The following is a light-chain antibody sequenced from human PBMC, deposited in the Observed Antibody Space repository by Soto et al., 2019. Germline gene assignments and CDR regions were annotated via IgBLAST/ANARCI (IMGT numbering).Light chain of an antibody. CDR2: DAS. CDR1: PSVSNS. J-gene: IGKJ4*01. V-gene: IGKV3-11*01. CDR3: QQRNKWPPVT. Sequence: ESVLRQSPATLSLSPGERATLSCRASPSVSNSLAWYQHKPGQAPRLLIYDASNRATGVPTRFSGSGSGTDFTLTISSLEPEDFAVYYCQQRNKWPPVTFGGGTKVDI.